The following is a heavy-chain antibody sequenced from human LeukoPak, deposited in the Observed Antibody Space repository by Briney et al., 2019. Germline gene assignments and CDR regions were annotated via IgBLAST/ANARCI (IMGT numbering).Heavy chain of an antibody. CDR2: INSDGSNT. CDR1: GFTFSSYW. V-gene: IGHV3-74*01. J-gene: IGHJ4*02. D-gene: IGHD5-18*01. CDR3: VRDQGYTYAIGY. Sequence: HPGGSLRLSCAASGFTFSSYWMHWVRQAPGKGLVWVSRINSDGSNTNYADSVKGRFTIFRDNAKNTLYLQMSSLRAEDTAVYYWVRDQGYTYAIGYWGQGTLVTVSS.